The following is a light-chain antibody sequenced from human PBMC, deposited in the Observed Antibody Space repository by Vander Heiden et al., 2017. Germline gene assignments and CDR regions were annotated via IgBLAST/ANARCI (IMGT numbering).Light chain of an antibody. Sequence: IVFTQPPSPLSLAPGERATISCQASQGVSSYLAWYQHRPGQAPRLLIYGASKRATGIPARFSGSGSGTDFTLTISSLEPEDFAVYYCQQCSSWPRTFGQGTKVEI. V-gene: IGKV3-11*01. CDR1: QGVSSY. CDR3: QQCSSWPRT. CDR2: GAS. J-gene: IGKJ1*01.